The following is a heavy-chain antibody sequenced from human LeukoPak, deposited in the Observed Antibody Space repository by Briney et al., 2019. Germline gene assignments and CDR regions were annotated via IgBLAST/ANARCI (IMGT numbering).Heavy chain of an antibody. J-gene: IGHJ4*02. D-gene: IGHD5-12*01. CDR2: ISGSGGST. CDR3: ASGRGYSGYGPGYYFDY. CDR1: GLTFSSYA. V-gene: IGHV3-23*01. Sequence: GGSLRLSCAASGLTFSSYAMSWVRQAPGKGLEWVSAISGSGGSTYYADSVKGRFTISRDNSKNTLYLQMNSLRAEDTAVYYCASGRGYSGYGPGYYFDYWGQGTLVTVSS.